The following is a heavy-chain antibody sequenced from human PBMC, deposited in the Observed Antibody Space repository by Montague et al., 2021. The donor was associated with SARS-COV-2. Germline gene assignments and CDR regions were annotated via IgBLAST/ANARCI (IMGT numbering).Heavy chain of an antibody. D-gene: IGHD3-3*01. CDR3: ARHSGRDTIFGAVIIPDAFDI. CDR1: GSSISSSSYY. CDR2: IYYSGST. Sequence: SETLSLTCTVSGSSISSSSYYWGWIRQPPGKGLEWIGSIYYSGSTYYNPSLKSRVTISVDTSKNQFSLKLSSVTAADRAVYYCARHSGRDTIFGAVIIPDAFDIWGQGTMVTVSS. J-gene: IGHJ3*02. V-gene: IGHV4-39*01.